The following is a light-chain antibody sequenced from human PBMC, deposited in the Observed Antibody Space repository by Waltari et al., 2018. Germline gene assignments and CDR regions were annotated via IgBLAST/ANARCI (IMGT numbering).Light chain of an antibody. Sequence: QSALTQPASVSGSPGQSITISCTGTSSAVGGFNFVSWYQQHPGKAPKLMIYDVSKRPSGVSNRFSGSKSGNTASLTISGLQAEDEADYYCSSYTISSTLNWVFGGGTKLTVL. CDR3: SSYTISSTLNWV. J-gene: IGLJ3*02. V-gene: IGLV2-14*03. CDR2: DVS. CDR1: SSAVGGFNF.